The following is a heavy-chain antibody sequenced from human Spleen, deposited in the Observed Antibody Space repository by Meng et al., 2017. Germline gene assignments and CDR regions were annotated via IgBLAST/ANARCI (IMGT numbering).Heavy chain of an antibody. D-gene: IGHD3-22*01. CDR3: AKGSGYYYYDAFDM. V-gene: IGHV3-23*01. Sequence: GGSLRLSCAASGFTFSSYALSWVRQAPGKGLEWVSSITGSAHSTYYADSVKGRFTISRDNSKNTLYLQMNSLRAEDTAIYYCAKGSGYYYYDAFDMWGQGTMVTVSS. CDR2: ITGSAHST. J-gene: IGHJ3*02. CDR1: GFTFSSYA.